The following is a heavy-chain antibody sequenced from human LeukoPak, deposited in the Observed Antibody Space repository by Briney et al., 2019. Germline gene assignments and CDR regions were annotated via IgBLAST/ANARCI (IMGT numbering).Heavy chain of an antibody. J-gene: IGHJ4*02. Sequence: PSETLSLTCAVYGGFFAGYHWSWIRQSPGKGLEWIGEMNQRGSMNYNPSLKSRVTISVDRSKNQFSLKLSSVTAADTAVYYCARELELRYWGQGTLVTVSS. CDR3: ARELELRY. CDR2: MNQRGSM. CDR1: GGFFAGYH. D-gene: IGHD1-7*01. V-gene: IGHV4-34*01.